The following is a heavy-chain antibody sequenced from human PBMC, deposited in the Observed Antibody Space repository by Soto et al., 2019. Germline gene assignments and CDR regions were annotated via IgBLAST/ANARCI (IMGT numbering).Heavy chain of an antibody. CDR2: ISDRGDET. D-gene: IGHD3-16*02. CDR1: GFIFSNQA. Sequence: PVGSLRLSCAASGFIFSNQAMCWVRQGPGKGLEWVSCISDRGDETFFLDSVKGRFAISRDNSENMLFLQMSSLRAEDTAIYYCVRRGTYRWGHFDFWGQGTQVTVSS. J-gene: IGHJ4*02. CDR3: VRRGTYRWGHFDF. V-gene: IGHV3-23*01.